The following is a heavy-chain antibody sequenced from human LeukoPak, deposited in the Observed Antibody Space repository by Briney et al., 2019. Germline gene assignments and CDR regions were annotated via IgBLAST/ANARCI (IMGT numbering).Heavy chain of an antibody. CDR1: GFTFSNYA. J-gene: IGHJ4*02. CDR2: ISGSGGST. CDR3: AGEYQLLSQFDY. D-gene: IGHD2-2*01. Sequence: PGGSLRLSCAASGFTFSNYAMSWVRQAPGKGLEWVSTISGSGGSTYYADSVKGRFTISRDNSKHTLYLQMNSLRAGDTAAYYCAGEYQLLSQFDYWGQGTLVTVSS. V-gene: IGHV3-23*01.